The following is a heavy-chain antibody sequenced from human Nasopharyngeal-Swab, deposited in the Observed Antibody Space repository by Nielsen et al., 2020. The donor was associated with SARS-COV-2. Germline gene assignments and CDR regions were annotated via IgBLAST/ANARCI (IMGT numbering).Heavy chain of an antibody. Sequence: LSLTCAASGFSFSDYYMSWIRQAPGKGLEWVSYISSSGSTIYYADSVKGRFTISRDNAKNSLYLQMNSLRAEDTAVYYCAGGGSTIWFGDYYYGMDVWGQGTTVTVSS. CDR3: AGGGSTIWFGDYYYGMDV. CDR2: ISSSGSTI. V-gene: IGHV3-11*01. J-gene: IGHJ6*02. CDR1: GFSFSDYY. D-gene: IGHD3-10*01.